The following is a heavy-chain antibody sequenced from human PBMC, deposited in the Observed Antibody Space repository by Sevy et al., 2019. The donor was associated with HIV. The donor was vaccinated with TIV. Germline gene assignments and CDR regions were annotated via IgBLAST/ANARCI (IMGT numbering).Heavy chain of an antibody. CDR3: AKDRGGSLVATIDEGAFDY. CDR2: ISGSGGST. J-gene: IGHJ4*02. Sequence: GGSLRLSCAASGFTFSSYAMSWVRQAPGKGLEWVSAISGSGGSTYYADSVKGRFTISRDNSKNTLYLQMDSLRAEDTAVYYWAKDRGGSLVATIDEGAFDYWGQGTLVTVSS. D-gene: IGHD5-12*01. CDR1: GFTFSSYA. V-gene: IGHV3-23*01.